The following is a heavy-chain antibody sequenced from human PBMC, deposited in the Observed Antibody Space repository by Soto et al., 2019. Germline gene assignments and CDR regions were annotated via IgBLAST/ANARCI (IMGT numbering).Heavy chain of an antibody. CDR3: ARGSSGDKVDY. CDR2: IYHTGST. J-gene: IGHJ4*02. Sequence: PSETLPHTCAVSGGSISSGGYSWSWIRQPPGKGLEWIGYIYHTGSTNYNPSLKSRVTISVDMSKNQFSLKLSSVTAADTAVYYCARGSSGDKVDYWGQGTLVTVSS. CDR1: GGSISSGGYS. D-gene: IGHD1-26*01. V-gene: IGHV4-30-2*05.